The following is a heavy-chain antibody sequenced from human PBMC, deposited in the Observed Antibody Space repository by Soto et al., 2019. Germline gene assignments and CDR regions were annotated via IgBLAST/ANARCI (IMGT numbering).Heavy chain of an antibody. Sequence: QVQLVQSGTEVKEPGASVKVSCKASGYTFTSYGVNWVRQAPGQGLEWMGWISAYNGNTNYAQKLQGRVTMTTDTSTSTAYMELRSLRSDDTAVYYCARARDCSGGSCYSRWFDPWGQGTLVTVSS. CDR2: ISAYNGNT. CDR3: ARARDCSGGSCYSRWFDP. CDR1: GYTFTSYG. J-gene: IGHJ5*02. V-gene: IGHV1-18*01. D-gene: IGHD2-15*01.